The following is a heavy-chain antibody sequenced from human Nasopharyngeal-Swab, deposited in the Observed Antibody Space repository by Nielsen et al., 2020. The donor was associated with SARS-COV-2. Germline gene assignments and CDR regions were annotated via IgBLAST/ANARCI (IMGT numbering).Heavy chain of an antibody. CDR2: ITSSGANT. CDR3: AKDRSGSYDY. V-gene: IGHV3-23*01. Sequence: GESLKISCAASGFSFNTYAMSWVRQAPGKGLEWVSAITSSGANTYYADSVKGRFTISRDNSKNTLYLQMNSLRADDTAVYYCAKDRSGSYDYWGQGTLLTVSS. D-gene: IGHD1-26*01. J-gene: IGHJ4*02. CDR1: GFSFNTYA.